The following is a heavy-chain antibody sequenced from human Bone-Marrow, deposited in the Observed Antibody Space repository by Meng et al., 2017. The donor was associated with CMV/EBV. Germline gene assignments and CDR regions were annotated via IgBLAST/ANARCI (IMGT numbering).Heavy chain of an antibody. D-gene: IGHD2-2*01. J-gene: IGHJ5*02. CDR3: ARGVVPAAYVPSHPNWFDP. V-gene: IGHV3-74*01. CDR2: INSDGSST. CDR1: GFTFSSYW. Sequence: GGSLRLSCAASGFTFSSYWMHWVRQAPGKGLVWVSRINSDGSSTSYADSVKGRFTISRDNAKNTLYLQMNSLRAEDTAVYYCARGVVPAAYVPSHPNWFDPCGQGTLVTVSS.